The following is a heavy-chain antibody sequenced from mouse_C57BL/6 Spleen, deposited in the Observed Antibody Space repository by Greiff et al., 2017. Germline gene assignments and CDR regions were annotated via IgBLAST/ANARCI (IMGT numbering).Heavy chain of an antibody. CDR1: GFTFSDYG. J-gene: IGHJ1*03. Sequence: EVQVVESGGGLVKPGGSLKLSCAASGFTFSDYGMHWVRQAPEKGLKWVAYISSGSSTIYYADTVKGRFTISRDNAKNTLFLQMTSLRSEDTAMYYCARCYYSNSWYFDVWGTGTTVTVSS. D-gene: IGHD2-5*01. CDR2: ISSGSSTI. V-gene: IGHV5-17*01. CDR3: ARCYYSNSWYFDV.